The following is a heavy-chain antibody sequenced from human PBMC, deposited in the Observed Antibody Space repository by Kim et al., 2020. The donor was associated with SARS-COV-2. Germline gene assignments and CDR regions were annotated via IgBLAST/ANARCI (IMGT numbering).Heavy chain of an antibody. CDR2: ISYDGSNK. V-gene: IGHV3-30*04. CDR1: GFTFSSYA. Sequence: GGSLRLSCAASGFTFSSYAMHWVRQAPGKGLEWVAVISYDGSNKYYADSVKGRFTISRDNSKNTLYLQMNSLRAEDTAVYYCARGGPEMATNNYYYYGMDVWGQGTTVTVSS. J-gene: IGHJ6*02. CDR3: ARGGPEMATNNYYYYGMDV. D-gene: IGHD5-12*01.